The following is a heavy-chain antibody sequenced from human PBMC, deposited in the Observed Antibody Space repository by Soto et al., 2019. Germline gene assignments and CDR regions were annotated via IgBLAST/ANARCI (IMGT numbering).Heavy chain of an antibody. D-gene: IGHD6-19*01. CDR3: ARDPSPDSSGWYYFDY. V-gene: IGHV3-48*02. CDR1: GFTFSTYN. Sequence: EVQLVESGGGLVQPGGSLRLSCAASGFTFSTYNMNWVRQAPGKGLEWVSYTSRSSSTVYYADSVKGRFTVSRDNARNSLYLQMNSLRDDDTALYYCARDPSPDSSGWYYFDYWGQGALVTVSS. J-gene: IGHJ4*02. CDR2: TSRSSSTV.